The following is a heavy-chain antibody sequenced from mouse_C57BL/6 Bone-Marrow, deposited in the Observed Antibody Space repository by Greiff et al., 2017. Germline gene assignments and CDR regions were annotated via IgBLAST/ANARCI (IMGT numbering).Heavy chain of an antibody. Sequence: QVQPQQPGAELVKPGASVKMSCKASGYTFTSYWITWVKQRPGQGLEWIGDIYPGSGSTNYNEKLKSKATLTVDTSSSTAYMQLSSLTSEDSAVYYCASDYYGSSFQYYFDYWGKGTTLTVSS. CDR2: IYPGSGST. CDR1: GYTFTSYW. J-gene: IGHJ2*01. V-gene: IGHV1-55*01. D-gene: IGHD1-1*01. CDR3: ASDYYGSSFQYYFDY.